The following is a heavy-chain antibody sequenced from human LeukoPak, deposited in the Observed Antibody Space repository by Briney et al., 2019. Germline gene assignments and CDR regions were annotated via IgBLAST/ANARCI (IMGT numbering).Heavy chain of an antibody. Sequence: GGALRLSCAASVFTFISYLMTWVRSAPGKRGEWVANINKEGSEEHYVDSVKGRFTISRDNAKNSLYLQMNSVRAEDAALYYCARTGRLFDYWGQGTLVTVSS. V-gene: IGHV3-7*02. CDR1: VFTFISYL. CDR3: ARTGRLFDY. J-gene: IGHJ4*02. D-gene: IGHD2-8*02. CDR2: INKEGSEE.